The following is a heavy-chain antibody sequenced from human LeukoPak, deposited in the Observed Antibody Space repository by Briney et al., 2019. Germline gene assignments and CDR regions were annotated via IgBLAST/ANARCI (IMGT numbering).Heavy chain of an antibody. CDR2: INHSGST. Sequence: PSETLSLTCAVYGGSFSGYYWSWIRQPPGKGLEWIGEINHSGSTNYNPSLRSRVTISVDTSKNHFSLRLNSVTAADTAMYYCARAGGVDTAMDANFDYWGQGTLVTVSS. J-gene: IGHJ4*02. V-gene: IGHV4-34*01. D-gene: IGHD5-18*01. CDR3: ARAGGVDTAMDANFDY. CDR1: GGSFSGYY.